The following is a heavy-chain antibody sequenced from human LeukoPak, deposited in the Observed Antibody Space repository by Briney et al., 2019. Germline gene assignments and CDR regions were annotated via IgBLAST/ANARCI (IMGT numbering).Heavy chain of an antibody. D-gene: IGHD1-14*01. V-gene: IGHV3-21*01. Sequence: GGSLRLSCAASGFSFSTYYVNWVRQAPGKGLELDSCISSSSTYIYYADSVRGRFAISRDNAKNSLYLQMNSLRAEDTAVYYCARENHGSFDYWGQGSLVTVSS. CDR1: GFSFSTYY. J-gene: IGHJ4*02. CDR2: ISSSSTYI. CDR3: ARENHGSFDY.